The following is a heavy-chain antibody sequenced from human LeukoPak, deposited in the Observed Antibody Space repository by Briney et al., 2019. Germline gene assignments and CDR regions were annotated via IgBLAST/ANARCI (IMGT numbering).Heavy chain of an antibody. CDR3: AAGREWGDY. D-gene: IGHD6-6*01. Sequence: GGSLRLSCAASGFTFNVYWMAWVRQAPGKGLEWVANIKGDRSEKNYVDSVKGRFTISRDNAKNSLYLQMNSLRAEDTAVYYRAAGREWGDYWGQGILVTVSS. J-gene: IGHJ4*02. CDR1: GFTFNVYW. CDR2: IKGDRSEK. V-gene: IGHV3-7*05.